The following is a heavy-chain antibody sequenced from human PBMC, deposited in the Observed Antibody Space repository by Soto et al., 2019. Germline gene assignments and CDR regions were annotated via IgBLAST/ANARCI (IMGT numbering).Heavy chain of an antibody. D-gene: IGHD3-10*01. CDR2: INHSGDT. J-gene: IGHJ6*02. Sequence: QVQLQQWGAGLLKPSETLSLTCAVYGGSFSGNYRSWIGQPPGKGRGGMGEINHSGDTNYNPSLKSRVTISVDTSKNQFSLKLTSVTAADTAVYYCASGRGVRGSIITTYYSYGLDVWGQGTTVTVSS. CDR1: GGSFSGNY. CDR3: ASGRGVRGSIITTYYSYGLDV. V-gene: IGHV4-34*02.